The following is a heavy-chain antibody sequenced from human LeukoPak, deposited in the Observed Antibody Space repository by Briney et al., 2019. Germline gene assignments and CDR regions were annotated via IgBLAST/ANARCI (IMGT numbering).Heavy chain of an antibody. CDR3: ARWGVWGSHRPIDH. CDR1: GFTFSSYW. V-gene: IGHV3-74*01. J-gene: IGHJ4*02. Sequence: GGSLRLSCAASGFTFSSYWMHWVRQAPGKGLVWVSRINSEGSSTSYADSVKGRFTISRDNAKNTLHLQMNSLRVEDTAVYYCARWGVWGSHRPIDHWGQGTLVTVSS. CDR2: INSEGSST. D-gene: IGHD3-16*02.